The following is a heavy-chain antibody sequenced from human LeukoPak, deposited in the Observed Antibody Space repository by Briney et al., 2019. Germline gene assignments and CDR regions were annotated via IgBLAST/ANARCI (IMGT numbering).Heavy chain of an antibody. CDR1: GGSISSYY. J-gene: IGHJ6*02. CDR2: IYYSGST. Sequence: HPSETLSLTCTVSGGSISSYYWSWIRQPPGKGLEWIGYIYYSGSTNYNPSLKSRVTISVDTSKNQFSLKLSSVTAADTAVYYCARVDGAPYGMDVWGQGTTVTVSS. D-gene: IGHD1-26*01. V-gene: IGHV4-59*01. CDR3: ARVDGAPYGMDV.